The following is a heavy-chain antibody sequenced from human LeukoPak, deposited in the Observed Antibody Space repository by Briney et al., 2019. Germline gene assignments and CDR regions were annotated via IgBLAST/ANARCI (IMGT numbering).Heavy chain of an antibody. J-gene: IGHJ4*02. CDR3: ARGTLRYFDWRIDY. CDR2: IYYSRST. Sequence: SETLSLTCAVYGGSFSGYYWSWIRQPPGKGLEWIGYIYYSRSTYYNPSLKSRVTISVDTSKNQFSLKLSSVTAADTAVYYCARGTLRYFDWRIDYWGQGTLVTVSS. V-gene: IGHV4-30-4*08. D-gene: IGHD3-9*01. CDR1: GGSFSGYY.